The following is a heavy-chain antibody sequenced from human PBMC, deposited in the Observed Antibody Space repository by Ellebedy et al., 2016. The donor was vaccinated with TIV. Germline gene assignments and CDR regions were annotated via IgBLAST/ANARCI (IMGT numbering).Heavy chain of an antibody. CDR2: IYYSGST. Sequence: SETLSLTXTVSGGSISSSSYYWGWIRQPPGKGLEWIGSIYYSGSTYYNPSLKSRVTISVDTSKNQFSLKLSSVTAADTAVYYCARGITGTTDYWGQGTLVTVSS. J-gene: IGHJ4*02. D-gene: IGHD1-7*01. CDR3: ARGITGTTDY. V-gene: IGHV4-39*07. CDR1: GGSISSSSYY.